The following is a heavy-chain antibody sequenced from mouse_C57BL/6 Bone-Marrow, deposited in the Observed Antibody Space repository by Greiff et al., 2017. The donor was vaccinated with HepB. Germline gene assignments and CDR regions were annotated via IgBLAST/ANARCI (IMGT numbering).Heavy chain of an antibody. D-gene: IGHD2-4*01. CDR2: IRNKANNHAT. CDR3: TREGIYDYDVWFAY. Sequence: EVKVEESGGGLVQPGGSMKLSCAASGFTFSDAWMDWVRQSPEKGLEWVAEIRNKANNHATYYAESVKGRFTISRDDSKSSVYLQMDSLRAEDTGIYYGTREGIYDYDVWFAYWGQGTLVTVSA. V-gene: IGHV6-6*01. CDR1: GFTFSDAW. J-gene: IGHJ3*01.